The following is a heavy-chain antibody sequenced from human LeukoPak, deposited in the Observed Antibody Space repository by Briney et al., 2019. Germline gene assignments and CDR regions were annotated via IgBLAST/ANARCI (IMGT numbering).Heavy chain of an antibody. CDR1: GGSISSSNW. CDR2: IYHSGST. J-gene: IGHJ6*03. D-gene: IGHD6-13*01. V-gene: IGHV4-4*02. Sequence: PSGTLSLTCAVSGGSISSSNWWSWVRQPPGKGLEWIGEIYHSGSTNYNPSLKSRVTISVDKSKNQFSLKLSSVTAADTAVYYCARRMSSSSSFFSYYYYYMDVWGKGTTVTVSS. CDR3: ARRMSSSSSFFSYYYYYMDV.